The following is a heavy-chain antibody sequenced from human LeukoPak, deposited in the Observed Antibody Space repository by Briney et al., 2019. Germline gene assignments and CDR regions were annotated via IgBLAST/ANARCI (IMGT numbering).Heavy chain of an antibody. Sequence: GSLRLSCAASGFTFSSYTMNWVRQAPGKGLEWVSSISSSSNYIDYADSVKGRFTISRDNAKNSLYLQMNSLGAEDTAVYYCARETELGYWGQGTLVTVSS. CDR3: ARETELGY. CDR2: ISSSSNYI. D-gene: IGHD6-6*01. CDR1: GFTFSSYT. V-gene: IGHV3-21*01. J-gene: IGHJ4*02.